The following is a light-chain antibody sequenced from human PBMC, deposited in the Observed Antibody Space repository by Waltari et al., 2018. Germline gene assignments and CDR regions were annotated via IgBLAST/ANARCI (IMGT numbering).Light chain of an antibody. Sequence: QLILTQSPSASASLGASVKLTCTLSSGHRSNVIAWLQQQPETGPRFLMKVNSDGSHRKGDEIPDRFSGSSSGAERYLSISSLQSEDEADYFCQTGGHGTWVFGGGTKLTVL. V-gene: IGLV4-69*01. CDR1: SGHRSNV. J-gene: IGLJ3*02. CDR3: QTGGHGTWV. CDR2: VNSDGSH.